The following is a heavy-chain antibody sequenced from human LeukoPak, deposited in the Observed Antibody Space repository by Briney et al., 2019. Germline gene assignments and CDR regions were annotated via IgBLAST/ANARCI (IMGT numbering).Heavy chain of an antibody. V-gene: IGHV3-7*01. CDR3: ARDRGYCSGGSCYNDY. D-gene: IGHD2-15*01. CDR2: IKQDGSDK. J-gene: IGHJ4*02. CDR1: GFTFIYSW. Sequence: PGGSLRLSCAASGFTFIYSWMSWVRQAPGKGLEWVASIKQDGSDKYYVDSVKGQFTISRDNAKNSLYLQMNSLRSEDSAVYFCARDRGYCSGGSCYNDYWGQGTLVTVSS.